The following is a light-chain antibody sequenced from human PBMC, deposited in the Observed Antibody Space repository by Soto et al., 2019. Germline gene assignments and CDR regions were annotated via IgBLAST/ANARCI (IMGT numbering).Light chain of an antibody. Sequence: DIQTTQSPSSVSASVGDRVTITCRASEGIDSWLAWYQQKPGKAPKLLISAASSLQSGVPTRFSGSGSGTDFTLTITSLQPEDFATYYCQQGIHFPLAFGGGTKVEIK. V-gene: IGKV1-12*01. CDR3: QQGIHFPLA. J-gene: IGKJ4*01. CDR2: AAS. CDR1: EGIDSW.